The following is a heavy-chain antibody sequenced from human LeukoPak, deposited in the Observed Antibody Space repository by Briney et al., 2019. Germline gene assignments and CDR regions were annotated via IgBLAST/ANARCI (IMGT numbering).Heavy chain of an antibody. J-gene: IGHJ3*02. Sequence: GGSLRLSCAASGFTFSSYAMSWVRQAPGKGLEWVSAISGSGDNTYYADSVKGRFTISRDTSKNTLYLQMNSLRVEDTAVYYCARSSHYDILTGYSEEDAFDIWGQGTMVTVSS. CDR1: GFTFSSYA. CDR2: ISGSGDNT. V-gene: IGHV3-23*01. D-gene: IGHD3-9*01. CDR3: ARSSHYDILTGYSEEDAFDI.